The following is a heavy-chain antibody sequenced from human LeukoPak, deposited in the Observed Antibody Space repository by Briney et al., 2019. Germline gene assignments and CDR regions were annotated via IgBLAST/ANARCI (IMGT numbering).Heavy chain of an antibody. D-gene: IGHD3-10*01. J-gene: IGHJ4*02. V-gene: IGHV1-2*02. Sequence: ASVTVSCKASGYTFTGYYIHWVRQAPGQGLEWMGWINPNSGGTYYAQSFQDRVTMTRDTSISTAYMELSRLRSDDTAVYYCARAALGVWFGEPLGGPTEYWGQGTLVTVSS. CDR1: GYTFTGYY. CDR3: ARAALGVWFGEPLGGPTEY. CDR2: INPNSGGT.